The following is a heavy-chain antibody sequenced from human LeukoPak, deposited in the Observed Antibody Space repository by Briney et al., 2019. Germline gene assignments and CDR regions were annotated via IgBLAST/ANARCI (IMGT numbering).Heavy chain of an antibody. D-gene: IGHD3-22*01. Sequence: PSETLSLTCTVSGGSISGSNYYWGWIRQPPGKGLEWIGYIYYSGSTYYTPSLKSRVVISVDTSKNQFSLKLSSVTAADTAVYYCARITMIVVVIDYWGQGTLVTVSS. CDR1: GGSISGSNYY. CDR2: IYYSGST. J-gene: IGHJ4*02. CDR3: ARITMIVVVIDY. V-gene: IGHV4-30-4*08.